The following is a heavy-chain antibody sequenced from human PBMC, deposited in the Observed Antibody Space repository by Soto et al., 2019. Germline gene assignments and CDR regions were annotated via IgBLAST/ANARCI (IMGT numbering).Heavy chain of an antibody. J-gene: IGHJ4*02. Sequence: QVQLVQSGAGVQKPGASVKVSCEASGYRFTAYYMHWVRQAPGQGLEWMAIINPSSGVANYAQRLQGRFTMARDTSTSTVYMERSRLRSEDTAVYYCARSPPLRECPGGDCSHFDYWGQGTLVTVS. D-gene: IGHD2-21*02. CDR3: ARSPPLRECPGGDCSHFDY. CDR1: GYRFTAYY. CDR2: INPSSGVA. V-gene: IGHV1-46*04.